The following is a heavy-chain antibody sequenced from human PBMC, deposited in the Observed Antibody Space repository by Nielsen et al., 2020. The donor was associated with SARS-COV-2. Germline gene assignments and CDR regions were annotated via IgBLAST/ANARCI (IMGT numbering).Heavy chain of an antibody. CDR1: GGAFSGYR. J-gene: IGHJ6*02. Sequence: SETLSLTCGVSGGAFSGYRWTWVRQSPGKGLEWLGEINDSGTTNYNPPPTGRVSISQDASKRQLSLKLSSVTAADTALYFCARGIYDFLSGSDVSLNGLDVWGQGTTVTVSS. CDR3: ARGIYDFLSGSDVSLNGLDV. CDR2: INDSGTT. D-gene: IGHD3-3*01. V-gene: IGHV4-34*01.